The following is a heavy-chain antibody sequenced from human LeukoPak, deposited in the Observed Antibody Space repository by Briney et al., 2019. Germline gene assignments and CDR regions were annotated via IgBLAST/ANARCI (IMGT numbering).Heavy chain of an antibody. J-gene: IGHJ5*02. Sequence: TGGSLRLSCAASGFSFSSYAMRWVRQAPGKGLEYVSAISSNGGSTYYANSVKGRFTISRDNSKNTLYLQMGSLRAEDMAVYYCAREGYSSGWYSYWFDPWGQGTLVTVSS. CDR3: AREGYSSGWYSYWFDP. CDR1: GFSFSSYA. CDR2: ISSNGGST. V-gene: IGHV3-64*01. D-gene: IGHD6-19*01.